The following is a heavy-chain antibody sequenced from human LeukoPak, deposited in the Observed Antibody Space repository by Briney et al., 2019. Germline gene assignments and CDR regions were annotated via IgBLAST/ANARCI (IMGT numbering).Heavy chain of an antibody. CDR2: ISAYNGNT. V-gene: IGHV1-18*01. CDR3: ARGIRTCSGGSCYPGPEFDY. CDR1: GYTFTSYG. J-gene: IGHJ4*02. D-gene: IGHD2-15*01. Sequence: ASVKVPCKASGYTFTSYGISWVRQAPGQGLEWMGWISAYNGNTNYAQKLQGRVTMTTDTSTSTAYMELRSLRSDDTAVYYCARGIRTCSGGSCYPGPEFDYWGQGTLVTVSS.